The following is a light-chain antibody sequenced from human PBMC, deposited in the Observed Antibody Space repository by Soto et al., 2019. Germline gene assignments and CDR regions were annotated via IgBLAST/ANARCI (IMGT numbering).Light chain of an antibody. CDR3: QQYNNWPRT. V-gene: IGKV3-15*01. Sequence: EIVMTHSPATLSVSPGEKPTLSSRASQSVSSNLAWYQQKPGQAPRLLIYGASTRATGIPARFSGSGSGTEFTLTISSLQSEDFAVYYCQQYNNWPRTFGQGTKVDIK. CDR1: QSVSSN. CDR2: GAS. J-gene: IGKJ1*01.